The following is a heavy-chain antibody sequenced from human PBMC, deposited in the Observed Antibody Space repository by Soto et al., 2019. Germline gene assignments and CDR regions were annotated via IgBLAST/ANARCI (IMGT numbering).Heavy chain of an antibody. J-gene: IGHJ6*02. Sequence: QVQLQESGPGLVKPSETLSLTCTVSGGSISDYYWRWIRQPPGKGLEWIGYIYYSGTTNYSPSLKSRVTISVDTSKNQFSLELSSVTAADSAIYYCARQSGGYYYYGMDVWGQGTTVTVSS. V-gene: IGHV4-59*08. CDR2: IYYSGTT. CDR1: GGSISDYY. CDR3: ARQSGGYYYYGMDV. D-gene: IGHD1-26*01.